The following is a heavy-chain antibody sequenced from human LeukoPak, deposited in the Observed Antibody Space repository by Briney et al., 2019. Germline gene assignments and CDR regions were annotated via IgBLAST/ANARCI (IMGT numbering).Heavy chain of an antibody. V-gene: IGHV3-74*01. CDR2: INSDGSST. CDR1: GGSISSSSYY. J-gene: IGHJ6*03. Sequence: ETLSLTCTVSGGSISSSSYYWGWIRQPPGKGLVWVSRINSDGSSTNYADFVKGRFTISRDNAKNTLYLQMNSLRADDTAVYYCARDRAVVALDTFYMDVWGKGTTVTISS. D-gene: IGHD2-15*01. CDR3: ARDRAVVALDTFYMDV.